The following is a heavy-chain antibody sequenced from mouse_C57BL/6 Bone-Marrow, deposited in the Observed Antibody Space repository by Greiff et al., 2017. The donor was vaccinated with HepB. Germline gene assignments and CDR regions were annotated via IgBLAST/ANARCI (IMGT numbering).Heavy chain of an antibody. Sequence: VQLQESGAELAKPGASVRLSCKASGYTFTSYWLHWVQQRPGQGLEWIGYINPSSGYTKYNQKFKDKATLTADKSASTAYMQLSNLTYEDSAGYYCAGVITTVFDYWGQGTTLTGSS. CDR2: INPSSGYT. CDR1: GYTFTSYW. D-gene: IGHD1-1*01. J-gene: IGHJ2*01. V-gene: IGHV1-7*01. CDR3: AGVITTVFDY.